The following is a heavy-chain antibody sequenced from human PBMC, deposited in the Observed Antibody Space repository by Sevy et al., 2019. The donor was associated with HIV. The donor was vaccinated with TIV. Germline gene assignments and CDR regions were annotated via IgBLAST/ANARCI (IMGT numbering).Heavy chain of an antibody. J-gene: IGHJ6*02. V-gene: IGHV3-7*01. CDR3: ARGRRNWGLGGLDV. CDR2: RKEDGNER. D-gene: IGHD3-16*01. Sequence: GGSLRLSCAASGFTFSDSWMTWVRQAPGKGLEWVASRKEDGNERYYVDSVKGRFTLSRDNAKMSVYLELTSLRVEDSAIYYCARGRRNWGLGGLDVWGQGTTVTVSS. CDR1: GFTFSDSW.